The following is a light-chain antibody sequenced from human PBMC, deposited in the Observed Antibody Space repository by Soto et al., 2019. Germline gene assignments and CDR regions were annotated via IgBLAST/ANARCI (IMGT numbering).Light chain of an antibody. CDR2: GVS. J-gene: IGKJ1*01. Sequence: EIVLTLSPATLALSTGESATLSYRASHRVSSSSLAWYQHKPCQSIRLLIFGVSSRATDIPDRFSGSGSGTDFTLTINRLEPEDFAVYFCQKYSISSTFGQGTKVDIK. CDR1: HRVSSSS. V-gene: IGKV3-20*01. CDR3: QKYSISST.